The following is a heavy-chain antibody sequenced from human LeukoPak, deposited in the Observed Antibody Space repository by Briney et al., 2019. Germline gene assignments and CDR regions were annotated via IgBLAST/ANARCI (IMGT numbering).Heavy chain of an antibody. Sequence: PGGSLRLSCADSGFTFSSYAMSSVRQAPGKGLEWVSPISSSGSTYYADSVKGRFTISRDNSKNTLYLQMNSLRAEDTVVYYCAKEDSYDQMGSFDYWGQGSLVTVYS. CDR2: ISSSGST. CDR3: AKEDSYDQMGSFDY. J-gene: IGHJ4*02. D-gene: IGHD5-18*01. CDR1: GFTFSSYA. V-gene: IGHV3-23*01.